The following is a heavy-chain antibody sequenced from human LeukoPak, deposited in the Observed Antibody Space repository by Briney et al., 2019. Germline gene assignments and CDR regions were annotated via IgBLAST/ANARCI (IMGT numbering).Heavy chain of an antibody. J-gene: IGHJ3*02. CDR3: ASPSGSYSPYAFDI. V-gene: IGHV5-51*01. Sequence: GQSLKIYCKGSGYSFTSYWVGWVRQMPGKGLEWMGIIHPGDSDTAYSPSFQGQVTISADKSISTAYLHWSSLKASDTAMYYGASPSGSYSPYAFDIWGQGTMVTVSS. CDR1: GYSFTSYW. D-gene: IGHD1-26*01. CDR2: IHPGDSDT.